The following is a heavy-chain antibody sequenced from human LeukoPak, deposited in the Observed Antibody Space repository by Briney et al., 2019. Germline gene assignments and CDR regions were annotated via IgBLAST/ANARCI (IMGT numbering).Heavy chain of an antibody. Sequence: GGSLRLSCAASGFTFSSYSMNWVRQAPGKGLEWGSYISSSSSTIYYAASVKGRFTISRDNAKNSLYLQMNSLRAEDTAVYYCARGITGTTNYFDYWGRGTLVTVSS. J-gene: IGHJ4*02. CDR3: ARGITGTTNYFDY. CDR2: ISSSSSTI. V-gene: IGHV3-48*01. D-gene: IGHD1-7*01. CDR1: GFTFSSYS.